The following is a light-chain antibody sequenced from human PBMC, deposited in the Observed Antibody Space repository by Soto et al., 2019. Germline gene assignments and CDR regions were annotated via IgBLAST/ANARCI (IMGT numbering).Light chain of an antibody. CDR2: DVS. Sequence: QSALTQPASVSGSPGQSITISCTGTSSDVGGYNYVSWYQQHPGKAPKLMIYDVSNRPSGVSNRFSGSKSGNTASLTISGLQAEDEGDYYCSSYTGSSTYVVVGGGTKLTVL. CDR3: SSYTGSSTYVV. J-gene: IGLJ2*01. CDR1: SSDVGGYNY. V-gene: IGLV2-14*01.